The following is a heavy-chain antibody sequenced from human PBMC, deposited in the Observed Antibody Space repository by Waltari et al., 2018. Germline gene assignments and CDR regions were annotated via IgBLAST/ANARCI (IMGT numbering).Heavy chain of an antibody. V-gene: IGHV4-61*02. D-gene: IGHD1-7*01. CDR2: IYTSGST. Sequence: QVQLQESGPGLVKPSQTLSLTCTVSGGSISSGSYYWSWIRPPAGKGLEWIGRIYTSGSTNYNPSLKSRVTISVDTSKNQFSLKLSSVTAADTAVYYCARINWNYPKAGYYYGMDVWGQGTTVTVSS. CDR3: ARINWNYPKAGYYYGMDV. CDR1: GGSISSGSYY. J-gene: IGHJ6*02.